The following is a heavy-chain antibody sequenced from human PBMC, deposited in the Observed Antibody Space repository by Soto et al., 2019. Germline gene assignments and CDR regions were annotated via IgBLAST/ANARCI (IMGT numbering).Heavy chain of an antibody. J-gene: IGHJ6*02. Sequence: SETLSLTCTVSGGPIISYYWSWIRQPPGKGLEWIGYIYYSGSTNYNPSLKSRVTISVDTSKNQFSLKLSSVTAADTAVYYCARDHRPKTNGSYYYYYGMDVWGQGTTVTVSS. V-gene: IGHV4-59*01. CDR1: GGPIISYY. CDR3: ARDHRPKTNGSYYYYYGMDV. D-gene: IGHD1-26*01. CDR2: IYYSGST.